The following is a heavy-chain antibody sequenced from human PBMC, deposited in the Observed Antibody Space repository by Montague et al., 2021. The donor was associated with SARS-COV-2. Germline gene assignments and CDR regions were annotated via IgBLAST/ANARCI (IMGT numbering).Heavy chain of an antibody. CDR3: ARQPVLRYFDWLSAAYGMDV. J-gene: IGHJ6*02. CDR2: IYYSGST. Sequence: SETLSLTCTVSGGSISSSSYYWGWIRQPPGKGLEWIGSIYYSGSTYYXXXLKSRVTISVDTSKNQFSLKLSSVTAADTAVYYCARQPVLRYFDWLSAAYGMDVWSQGTTVTVSS. D-gene: IGHD3-9*01. CDR1: GGSISSSSYY. V-gene: IGHV4-39*01.